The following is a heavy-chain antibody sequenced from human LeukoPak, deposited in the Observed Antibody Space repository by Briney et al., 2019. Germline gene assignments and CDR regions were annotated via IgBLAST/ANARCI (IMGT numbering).Heavy chain of an antibody. J-gene: IGHJ3*02. Sequence: GSLRLSCAASGFTFSDYSMSWIRQAPGKGLEWVSYISSSGSTIYYADSVKGRFTISRDNAKNSLYLQMNSLRAEDTAVYYCASLGQEYYDFWSGYYTGAFDNWGQGTMVTVSS. CDR3: ASLGQEYYDFWSGYYTGAFDN. D-gene: IGHD3-3*01. CDR1: GFTFSDYS. CDR2: ISSSGSTI. V-gene: IGHV3-11*01.